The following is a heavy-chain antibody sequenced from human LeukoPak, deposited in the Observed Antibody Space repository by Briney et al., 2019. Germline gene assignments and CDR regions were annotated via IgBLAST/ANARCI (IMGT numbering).Heavy chain of an antibody. CDR2: IYYSGST. Sequence: TSETLSLTCTVSGGSISSYYWSWIRKPPGKGLEWIGYIYYSGSTNYNPSLKSRVTISVDTSKNQFSLKLSSVTAADAAVYYCARGGSSGWYDWFDPWGQGTLVTVSS. J-gene: IGHJ5*02. V-gene: IGHV4-59*01. D-gene: IGHD6-19*01. CDR1: GGSISSYY. CDR3: ARGGSSGWYDWFDP.